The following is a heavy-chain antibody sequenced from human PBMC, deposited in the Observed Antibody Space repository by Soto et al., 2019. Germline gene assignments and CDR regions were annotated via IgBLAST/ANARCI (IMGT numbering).Heavy chain of an antibody. Sequence: QVQLVQSGAEVKKPGSSVKVSCKASGGTFSSYAISWVRQSPGQGLEWMGGIIPILGTAHYAQKFQGRVTITADETTSTAYMELSSLSSEETAVYYCARSRVTYCYDRSAFEIWGQGTMVTVSS. V-gene: IGHV1-69*01. D-gene: IGHD3-22*01. J-gene: IGHJ3*02. CDR1: GGTFSSYA. CDR3: ARSRVTYCYDRSAFEI. CDR2: IIPILGTA.